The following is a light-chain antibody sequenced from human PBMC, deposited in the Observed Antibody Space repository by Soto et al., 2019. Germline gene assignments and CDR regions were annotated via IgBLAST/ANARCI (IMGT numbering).Light chain of an antibody. CDR3: QQYNSYSLT. V-gene: IGKV1-5*03. CDR2: RAS. Sequence: DIQMTQSPSTLSASVGDRVTITCRASQSISSWLAWYQQKPGEAPKLLIYRASSLESGVPSRFRGSGSGTEFTLTISGLQPDDFATYYCQQYNSYSLTFGGGTKVEIK. CDR1: QSISSW. J-gene: IGKJ4*01.